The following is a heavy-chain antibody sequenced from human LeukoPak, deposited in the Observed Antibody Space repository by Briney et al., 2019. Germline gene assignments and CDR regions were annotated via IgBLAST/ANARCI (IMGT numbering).Heavy chain of an antibody. J-gene: IGHJ4*02. CDR3: AKSFYYDSSGGAPFDY. Sequence: GGSLRLSCAASGFTFSSYGMHWVRQAPGKGLEGVAFIRYDGSNKYYADSVKGRFTISRDNSKNTLYLQMNSLRAEDTAVYYCAKSFYYDSSGGAPFDYWGQGTLVTVSS. D-gene: IGHD3-22*01. V-gene: IGHV3-30*02. CDR1: GFTFSSYG. CDR2: IRYDGSNK.